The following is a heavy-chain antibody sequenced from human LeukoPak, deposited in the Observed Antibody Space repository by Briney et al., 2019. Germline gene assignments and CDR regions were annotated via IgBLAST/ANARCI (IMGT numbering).Heavy chain of an antibody. V-gene: IGHV3-11*06. Sequence: GGSLRLSCAASGFTFSDYYMSWIRQAPGKGLEWVSYISSSSSYTNYADSVKGRFTISRDNAKNPLYLQMNSLRAEDTAVYYCARDTRLFLRGTLYGMDVWGQGTTVTVSS. CDR3: ARDTRLFLRGTLYGMDV. CDR1: GFTFSDYY. D-gene: IGHD3-22*01. J-gene: IGHJ6*02. CDR2: ISSSSSYT.